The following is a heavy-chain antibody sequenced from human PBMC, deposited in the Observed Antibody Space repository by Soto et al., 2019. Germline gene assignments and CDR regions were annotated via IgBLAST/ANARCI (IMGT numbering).Heavy chain of an antibody. D-gene: IGHD2-2*01. CDR1: GGSFRDYY. V-gene: IGHV4-34*01. CDR2: INQSGRT. J-gene: IGHJ3*02. Sequence: SETLSLTCAVYGGSFRDYYWNWIRQPPGKGLEWIGEINQSGRTNYNPSLKSRVTISVDTSNNQFSLKLSSVTAADTAVFYCARGDWDIAVVPAATQRKRDAFDIWGQGTVVTVSS. CDR3: ARGDWDIAVVPAATQRKRDAFDI.